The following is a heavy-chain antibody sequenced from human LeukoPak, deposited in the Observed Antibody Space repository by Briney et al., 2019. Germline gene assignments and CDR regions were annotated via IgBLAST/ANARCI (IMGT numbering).Heavy chain of an antibody. CDR3: ARDSGIAAAGSSPFDY. V-gene: IGHV1-69*04. CDR1: GGTFSSYA. CDR2: IIPIFGIA. D-gene: IGHD6-13*01. J-gene: IGHJ4*02. Sequence: SVKVSCKASGGTFSSYAISWVRQAPGQGLEWMGRIIPIFGIANYAQKFQGRVTITADKSTSTAYMELSSLRSEDTAVYYCARDSGIAAAGSSPFDYLGQGTLVTVSS.